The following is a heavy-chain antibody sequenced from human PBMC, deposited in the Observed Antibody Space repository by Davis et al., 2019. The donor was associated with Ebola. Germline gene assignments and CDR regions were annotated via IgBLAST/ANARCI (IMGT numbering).Heavy chain of an antibody. CDR2: ISGSGGST. V-gene: IGHV3-23*01. D-gene: IGHD2-15*01. CDR3: AKWGCSGGSCYGIDY. Sequence: GGSLRLSCAASGFTFSSYWMSWVRQAPAPGLAWFSAISGSGGSTYYADSVKGRFTISRDNSKNTLYLQMNSLRAEDTAVYYCAKWGCSGGSCYGIDYWGQGTLVTVSS. CDR1: GFTFSSYW. J-gene: IGHJ4*02.